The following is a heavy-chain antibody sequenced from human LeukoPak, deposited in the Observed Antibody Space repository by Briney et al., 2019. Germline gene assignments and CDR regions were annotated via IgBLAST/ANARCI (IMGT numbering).Heavy chain of an antibody. J-gene: IGHJ5*02. CDR2: IIPIFGTA. Sequence: ASVKVSCKASGGTFSSYAISWVRQAPGQGLEWMGGIIPIFGTANYAQKFQGRVTITADESTSTAYMELSSPRSEDTAVYYCASLLREGFDPWGQGTLVTVSS. CDR3: ASLLREGFDP. V-gene: IGHV1-69*13. CDR1: GGTFSSYA. D-gene: IGHD2-15*01.